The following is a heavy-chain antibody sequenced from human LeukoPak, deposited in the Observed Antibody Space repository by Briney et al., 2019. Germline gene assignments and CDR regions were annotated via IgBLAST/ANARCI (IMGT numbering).Heavy chain of an antibody. D-gene: IGHD4-17*01. J-gene: IGHJ4*02. CDR2: IYNSGST. CDR1: GGSISRFY. CDR3: ARAARSYGDYVFDY. V-gene: IGHV4-59*01. Sequence: SETLSLTCTVSGGSISRFYWSWIRQPPGKGLEGIGNIYNSGSTDYNPSLKSRVTISVDTSKNQFSLKLSSVTAADTAVYYCARAARSYGDYVFDYWGQGTLVTVSS.